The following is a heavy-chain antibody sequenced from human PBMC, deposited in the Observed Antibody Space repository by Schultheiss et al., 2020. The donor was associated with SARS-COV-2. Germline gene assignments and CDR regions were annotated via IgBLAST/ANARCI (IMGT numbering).Heavy chain of an antibody. V-gene: IGHV5-10-1*01. CDR3: ARLGVVVPPGIDYHYMDV. CDR1: GYSFTSYW. Sequence: GESLKISCKGSGYSFTSYWISWVRQMPGKGLEWMGRIDPSDSYTNYSPSFQGHVTISADKSISTAYLQWSSLKASDTAMYYCARLGVVVPPGIDYHYMDVWGKGTTVTVSS. D-gene: IGHD3-3*01. CDR2: IDPSDSYT. J-gene: IGHJ6*03.